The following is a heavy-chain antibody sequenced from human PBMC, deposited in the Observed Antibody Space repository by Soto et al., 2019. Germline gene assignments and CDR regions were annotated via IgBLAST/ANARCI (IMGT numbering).Heavy chain of an antibody. D-gene: IGHD3-10*01. J-gene: IGHJ5*02. V-gene: IGHV2-70*01. CDR1: GFTLTTTGMC. CDR2: IDWDDDK. Sequence: SGPTLVNPTQTLTLTCTFSGFTLTTTGMCVSWIRQPPGKALEWLALIDWDDDKYYSTSLKTRLTISKDTSKNQVVLTMTHMDPVDTATYYCARTDHYGAGTYRGGNWFDPWGPGTLVTVSS. CDR3: ARTDHYGAGTYRGGNWFDP.